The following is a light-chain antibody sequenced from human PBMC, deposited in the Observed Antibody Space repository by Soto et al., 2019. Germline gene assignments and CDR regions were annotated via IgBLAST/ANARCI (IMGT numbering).Light chain of an antibody. V-gene: IGLV4-69*01. CDR1: SGHSSYA. Sequence: QPVLTQSPSASASLGASVKLTCTLSSGHSSYAIAWHQQQPEKGPRYLMKLNSDGSHSKGDGIPDRFSGSSSGAERYLTISRLHSEDAAYYCSQTWGTGIWVFGGGTKLTV. CDR2: LNSDGSH. J-gene: IGLJ3*02. CDR3: QTWGTGIWV.